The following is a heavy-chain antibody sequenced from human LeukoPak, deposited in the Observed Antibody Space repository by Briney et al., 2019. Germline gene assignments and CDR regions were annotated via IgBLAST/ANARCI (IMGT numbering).Heavy chain of an antibody. CDR1: GYTFTSYY. D-gene: IGHD3-22*01. CDR3: ARVRSSGYQFDY. J-gene: IGHJ4*02. V-gene: IGHV1-46*01. Sequence: ASVKVSCKASGYTFTSYYMHWVRQAPGQGLEWMGIINPSGGSTSYAQKFQGRVTMTRDTPTSTVYMELSSLRSEDTAVYYCARVRSSGYQFDYWGQGTLVTVSS. CDR2: INPSGGST.